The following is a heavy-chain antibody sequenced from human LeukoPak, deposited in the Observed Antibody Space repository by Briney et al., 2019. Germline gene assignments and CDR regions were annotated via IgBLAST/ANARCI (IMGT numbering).Heavy chain of an antibody. CDR2: INHRGST. CDR1: GGSTSSGPYY. D-gene: IGHD3-10*01. J-gene: IGHJ5*02. V-gene: IGHV4-39*07. Sequence: SETLSLTCTVSGGSTSSGPYYWGWIRQPPGKGLEWIGEINHRGSTIYNPSLKSRVTISVDTSKNQFSLRLSSVTAADTAVYYCARPGDGSASSWFDPWGQGTLVTVSS. CDR3: ARPGDGSASSWFDP.